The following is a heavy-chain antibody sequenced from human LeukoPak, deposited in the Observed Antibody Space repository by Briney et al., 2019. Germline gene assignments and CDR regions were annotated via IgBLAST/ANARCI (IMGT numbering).Heavy chain of an antibody. V-gene: IGHV4-31*03. D-gene: IGHD3-22*01. CDR3: ARSPALFRVVITFYFDS. CDR1: GDSINNYNYY. Sequence: SQTLSLTCTVSGDSINNYNYYWSWIRQHPGKGLEWIGYISYSGSTYYNPSLKSRGTISMDTSKNQFSLELTSVTAADTAVYFCARSPALFRVVITFYFDSWGQGTLVSVSS. J-gene: IGHJ4*02. CDR2: ISYSGST.